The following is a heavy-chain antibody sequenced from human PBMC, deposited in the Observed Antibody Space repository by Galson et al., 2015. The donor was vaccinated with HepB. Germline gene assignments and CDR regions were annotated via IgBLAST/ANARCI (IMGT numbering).Heavy chain of an antibody. D-gene: IGHD6-19*01. V-gene: IGHV3-30*18. CDR1: GFIFSSYG. CDR3: AKDPDSGWTFYAFDI. J-gene: IGHJ3*02. Sequence: SLRLSCAASGFIFSSYGMHWVRQAPGKGLEWVAVISYDGSNKYYADSVKGRFTISRDNSKNTLYLQMNSLRAEDTAVYYCAKDPDSGWTFYAFDIWGQGTTVTVSS. CDR2: ISYDGSNK.